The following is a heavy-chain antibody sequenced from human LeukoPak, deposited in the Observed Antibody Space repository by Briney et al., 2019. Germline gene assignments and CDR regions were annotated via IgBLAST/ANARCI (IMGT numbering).Heavy chain of an antibody. Sequence: ASVKVSCKASGYTFPGYYMHGVRQAPGQGLERMGWINPNSGGTNYAQKFQGRVTMTRDTSISTAYMELSRLRSDDTAVYYCARDLGRHIDYWGQGTLVTVSS. CDR1: GYTFPGYY. CDR3: ARDLGRHIDY. CDR2: INPNSGGT. J-gene: IGHJ4*02. V-gene: IGHV1-2*02. D-gene: IGHD3-16*01.